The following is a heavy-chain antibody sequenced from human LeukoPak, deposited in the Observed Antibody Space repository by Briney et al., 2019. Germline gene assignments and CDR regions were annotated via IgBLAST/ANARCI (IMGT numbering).Heavy chain of an antibody. CDR1: GDSISRGGYS. J-gene: IGHJ4*02. CDR3: ARVRGVVPAHADY. CDR2: IYHSGRT. V-gene: IGHV4-30-2*01. Sequence: SETLSLTCAVSGDSISRGGYSWSWIRQPPGKGLEWIGYIYHSGRTYYNPSRKSRVTISVDRSKNQFSLKLSSVTAADTAVYYCARVRGVVPAHADYWGQGTLVTVSS. D-gene: IGHD3-3*01.